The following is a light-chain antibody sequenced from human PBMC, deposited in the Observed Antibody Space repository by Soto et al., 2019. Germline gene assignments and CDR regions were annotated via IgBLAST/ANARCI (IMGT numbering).Light chain of an antibody. Sequence: QAVVTQPPSVSGAPGQRVTISCTGSSSNMGAGYPVHWYQQLPGTAPKLLVAGNRPSGVPDRFSVSKSGASASLAITGLQAEDEADYYCQSYDSSLSRRWVFGGGTKVTVL. CDR2: G. CDR1: SSNMGAGYP. CDR3: QSYDSSLSRRWV. J-gene: IGLJ3*02. V-gene: IGLV1-40*03.